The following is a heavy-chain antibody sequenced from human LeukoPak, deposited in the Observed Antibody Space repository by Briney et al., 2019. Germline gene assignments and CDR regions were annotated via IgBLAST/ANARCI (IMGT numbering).Heavy chain of an antibody. Sequence: GGSLRLYGAASGFIFSSYAMSWVRQAPGKGLEWVSAISGSGGSTYYADSVKGRFTISRDNSKNTLYLQMNSLRAEDTAVYYCANAPRTAEADNWGQGTLVTVSS. CDR3: ANAPRTAEADN. D-gene: IGHD1-14*01. CDR2: ISGSGGST. V-gene: IGHV3-23*01. CDR1: GFIFSSYA. J-gene: IGHJ4*02.